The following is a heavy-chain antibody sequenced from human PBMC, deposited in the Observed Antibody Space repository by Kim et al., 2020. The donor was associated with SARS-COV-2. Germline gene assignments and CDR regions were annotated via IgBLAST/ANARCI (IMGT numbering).Heavy chain of an antibody. D-gene: IGHD4-17*01. Sequence: GGSLRLSCAASGFTFSSYGMHWVRQAPGKGLEWVAVIWYDGSNKYYADSVKGRFTISRDNSKNTLYLQMNSLRAEDTAVYYCARDCYGGSSCYYYYGMDVWGQGTTVTVSS. CDR1: GFTFSSYG. CDR2: IWYDGSNK. CDR3: ARDCYGGSSCYYYYGMDV. V-gene: IGHV3-33*01. J-gene: IGHJ6*02.